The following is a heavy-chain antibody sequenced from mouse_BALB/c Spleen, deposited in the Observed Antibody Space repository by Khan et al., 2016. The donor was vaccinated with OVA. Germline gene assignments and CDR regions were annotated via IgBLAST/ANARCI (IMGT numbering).Heavy chain of an antibody. V-gene: IGHV1S56*01. CDR2: IYPGDGTT. CDR3: AREGLRGVALDY. CDR1: GYTFTAYD. Sequence: QVQLQQSGPELVKPGTLVNISCKASGYTFTAYDINWVKQRPGQGLEWIGWIYPGDGTTKYSENFKGKATLTADKSSHTAYMQLSSLSSEKSAVFFCAREGLRGVALDYWGQGTSVSVSS. D-gene: IGHD2-4*01. J-gene: IGHJ4*01.